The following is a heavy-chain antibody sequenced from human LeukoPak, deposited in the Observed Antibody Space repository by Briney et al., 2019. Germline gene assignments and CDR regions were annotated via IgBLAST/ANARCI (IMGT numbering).Heavy chain of an antibody. J-gene: IGHJ4*02. D-gene: IGHD4-17*01. Sequence: SGPTLVNPTQTLTLTCTFSGFSLSTSGMCVSWIRQPPGKALEWLARIDLDDDKYYNTSLKTRLTISKNTSKNQVILTMTNMDPVDTATYYCARAFPTVTTFDYWGQGTLVTVSS. CDR1: GFSLSTSGMC. CDR2: IDLDDDK. V-gene: IGHV2-70*11. CDR3: ARAFPTVTTFDY.